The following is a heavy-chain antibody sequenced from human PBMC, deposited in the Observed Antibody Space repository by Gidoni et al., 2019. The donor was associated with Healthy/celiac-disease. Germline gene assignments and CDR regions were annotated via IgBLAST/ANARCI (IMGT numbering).Heavy chain of an antibody. D-gene: IGHD2-15*01. CDR1: GYTFTSYY. CDR2: INPSGGST. CDR3: ARGIGSAYYYYYGMDV. J-gene: IGHJ6*02. Sequence: QVQLVQSGAEVKKPGASVKVSCKASGYTFTSYYMHWVRQAPGQGLEWMGIINPSGGSTSYAQKFQGRVTMTRDTSTSTVYMELSSLRSEDTAVYYCARGIGSAYYYYYGMDVWGQGTTVTVSS. V-gene: IGHV1-46*01.